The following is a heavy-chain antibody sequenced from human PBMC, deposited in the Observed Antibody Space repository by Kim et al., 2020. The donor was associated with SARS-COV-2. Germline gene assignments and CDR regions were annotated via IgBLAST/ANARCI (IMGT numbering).Heavy chain of an antibody. CDR1: GYTFIGYF. CDR3: ARTGGMGV. V-gene: IGHV1-2*02. J-gene: IGHJ6*02. Sequence: ASVKVSCKASGYTFIGYFMYWVRQAPGQGLEWMGLSNPKSGGTNYAQKFQGRVTMTRDTSSSTAYMELSRLRSDDTAVYYCARTGGMGVRGQGTSVSVS. CDR2: SNPKSGGT.